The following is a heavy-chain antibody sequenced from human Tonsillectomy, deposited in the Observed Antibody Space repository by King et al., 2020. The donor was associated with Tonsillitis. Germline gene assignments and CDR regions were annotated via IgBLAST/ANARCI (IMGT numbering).Heavy chain of an antibody. CDR2: IYHSGST. Sequence: VQLQESGPGLVKPSETLSLTCTVSGGSMNNYYWSWIRQPPGKGLEWIGNIYHSGSTKYNPSLKSRVTMSVNTSKNQFSLKLRSVTAADTAVYYCAREGVWGTYRYLAYWGQGTLVTVSS. V-gene: IGHV4-59*01. CDR3: AREGVWGTYRYLAY. D-gene: IGHD3-16*02. J-gene: IGHJ4*02. CDR1: GGSMNNYY.